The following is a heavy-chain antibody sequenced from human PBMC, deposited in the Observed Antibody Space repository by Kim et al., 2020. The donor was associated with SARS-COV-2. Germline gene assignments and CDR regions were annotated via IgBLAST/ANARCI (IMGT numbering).Heavy chain of an antibody. CDR2: ISGSGDNK. V-gene: IGHV3-23*01. D-gene: IGHD6-13*01. Sequence: GGSLRLSCAASGFTFSTYDMTWVRQGPGKGLEWFSHISGSGDNKYYADSVKGRFTISRDNSNSTLYLQMNSLRAEDTAVYYCARVIVAGGQDYFDYWGQG. CDR3: ARVIVAGGQDYFDY. CDR1: GFTFSTYD. J-gene: IGHJ4*02.